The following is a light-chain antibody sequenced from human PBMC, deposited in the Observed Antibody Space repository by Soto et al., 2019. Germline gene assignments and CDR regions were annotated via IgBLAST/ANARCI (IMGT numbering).Light chain of an antibody. Sequence: DIQMPQHPSTLAASVGARVTITCLASPSTSTWLAWYQQKPGKAPNLLIYKASSLEYGVPSRFSGSGSGTEVTLTINSLQPDDLATYYCQQYNTYSRTCGQGPKLDLK. J-gene: IGKJ2*01. CDR3: QQYNTYSRT. V-gene: IGKV1-5*03. CDR1: PSTSTW. CDR2: KAS.